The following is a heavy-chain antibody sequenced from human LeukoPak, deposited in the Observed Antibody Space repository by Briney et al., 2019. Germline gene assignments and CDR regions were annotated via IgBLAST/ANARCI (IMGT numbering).Heavy chain of an antibody. CDR1: GFTFSSYS. J-gene: IGHJ4*02. D-gene: IGHD3-22*01. CDR2: ISSSSSYI. Sequence: NPGGSLRLSCAASGFTFSSYSMNWVRQAPGKGLEWVSSISSSSSYIYYADSVKGRFTISRDNAKNSLYLQMNSLRAEDTAVYYCARDSVRKRSHSSGYSLDYWGQGTLVTVSS. V-gene: IGHV3-21*01. CDR3: ARDSVRKRSHSSGYSLDY.